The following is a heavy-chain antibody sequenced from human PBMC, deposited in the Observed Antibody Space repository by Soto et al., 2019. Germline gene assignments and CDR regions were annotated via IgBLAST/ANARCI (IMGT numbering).Heavy chain of an antibody. CDR1: GYTFTSYG. D-gene: IGHD3-10*01. CDR3: ARTGGTWVGFGELSAPFFDY. J-gene: IGHJ4*02. V-gene: IGHV1-18*01. Sequence: QVQLVQSGAEVKKPGASVKVSCKASGYTFTSYGISWVRQAPGQGLEWMGWISAYNGNTNYAQTLQGRVTMTTDTSTSTAYMELRSLRSDDTAVYYCARTGGTWVGFGELSAPFFDYWGQGTLVTVSS. CDR2: ISAYNGNT.